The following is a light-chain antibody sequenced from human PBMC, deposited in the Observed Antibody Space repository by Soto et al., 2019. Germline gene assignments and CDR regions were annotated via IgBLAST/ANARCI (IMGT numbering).Light chain of an antibody. Sequence: QSVLTQPASVSGSPGQSITISCTGTSSDVGGYNYVSWYQHHPGKATKLMIYDVRNRPSGVSNRFSGSKSDNTASLSIFGLQPEDEADYYCSSYRTSNTRQIVCGTGT. CDR3: SSYRTSNTRQIV. CDR2: DVR. V-gene: IGLV2-14*03. CDR1: SSDVGGYNY. J-gene: IGLJ1*01.